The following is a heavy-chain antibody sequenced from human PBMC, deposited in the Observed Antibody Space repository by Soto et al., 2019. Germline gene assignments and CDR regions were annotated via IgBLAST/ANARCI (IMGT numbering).Heavy chain of an antibody. D-gene: IGHD6-6*01. Sequence: PSETLSLTCAVYGGSFSGYYWSWIRQPPEKGLEWIGEINHSGSTNYNPSLKSRVTISVDTSKNQFSLKLSSVTAADTAAYYCATSPRENSSSSGGYFYYGMDVCGQGTTVTVSS. CDR1: GGSFSGYY. CDR3: ATSPRENSSSSGGYFYYGMDV. CDR2: INHSGST. V-gene: IGHV4-34*01. J-gene: IGHJ6*02.